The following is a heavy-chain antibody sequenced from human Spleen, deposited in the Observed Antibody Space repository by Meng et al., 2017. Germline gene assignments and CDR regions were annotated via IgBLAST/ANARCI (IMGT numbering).Heavy chain of an antibody. CDR3: ARDRVTRYYDSSGYYYYYFDY. J-gene: IGHJ4*02. CDR2: IYPSGSA. Sequence: GPLRLSCTVSGYSINTDYYWGWIRQPPGKGLEWIGSIYPSGSAYYNPSLKSRVTISVHTSKNQFSLKLSSVTAADTAVYYCARDRVTRYYDSSGYYYYYFDYWGQGTLVTVSS. D-gene: IGHD3-22*01. CDR1: GYSINTDYY. V-gene: IGHV4-38-2*02.